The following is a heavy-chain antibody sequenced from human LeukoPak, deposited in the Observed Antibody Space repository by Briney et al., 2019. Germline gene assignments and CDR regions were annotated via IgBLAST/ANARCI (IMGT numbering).Heavy chain of an antibody. V-gene: IGHV3-66*02. CDR1: GFTVSSNY. CDR2: IYSGGST. J-gene: IGHJ3*02. CDR3: ARATYYYDSSGYSEVFDI. D-gene: IGHD3-22*01. Sequence: GSLRLSCAASGFTVSSNYMSWVRQAPGKGLEWVSVIYSGGSTYYADSVKGRFTISRDNSKNTLYLQMNSLRAEDTAVYYCARATYYYDSSGYSEVFDIWGQGTMVTVSS.